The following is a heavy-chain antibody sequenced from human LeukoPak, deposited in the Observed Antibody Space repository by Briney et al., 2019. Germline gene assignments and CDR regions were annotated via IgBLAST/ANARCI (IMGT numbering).Heavy chain of an antibody. CDR3: SRDMHGPRDY. CDR2: INRDGTIT. CDR1: GFIPSNYW. V-gene: IGHV3-74*01. Sequence: PGGSLRLSCAASGFIPSNYWIHWVRQAPGKGLVWVSRINRDGTITTYADSVKGRFTISRDNAKNTVYLQMNSLRAEDTAVYYCSRDMHGPRDYWGQGTLVTVSS. D-gene: IGHD2-2*01. J-gene: IGHJ4*02.